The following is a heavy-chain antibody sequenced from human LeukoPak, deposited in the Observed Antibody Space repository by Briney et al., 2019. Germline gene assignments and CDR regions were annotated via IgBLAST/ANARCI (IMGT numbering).Heavy chain of an antibody. Sequence: ASVKVSCKASGGTFSSYAISWVRQAPGQGLEWMGGIIPIFGTANYAQKFQGRVTITADKSTSTAYMELSSLRSDDTAVYYCARGEPSAAADYWGQGTLVTVSS. CDR3: ARGEPSAAADY. D-gene: IGHD6-13*01. V-gene: IGHV1-69*06. CDR2: IIPIFGTA. CDR1: GGTFSSYA. J-gene: IGHJ4*02.